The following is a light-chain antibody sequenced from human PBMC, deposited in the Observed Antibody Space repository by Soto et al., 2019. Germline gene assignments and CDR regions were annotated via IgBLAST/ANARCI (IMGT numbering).Light chain of an antibody. CDR1: PSFRGL. V-gene: IGKV3-11*01. CDR2: DAY. J-gene: IGKJ5*01. Sequence: VLTQSPVPLSLSPGERATLSCRASPSFRGLLAWYQQKPGQAPGLLIYDAYNRATGIPPRFSGSGSGTDFTLTISSLEPEDSAVYYCQQRHMWPITFGQGTRLEIK. CDR3: QQRHMWPIT.